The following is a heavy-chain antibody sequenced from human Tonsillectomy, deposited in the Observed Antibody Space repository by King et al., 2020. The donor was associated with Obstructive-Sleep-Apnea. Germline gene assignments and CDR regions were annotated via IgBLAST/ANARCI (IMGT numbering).Heavy chain of an antibody. CDR2: IYYSGTN. CDR3: ARVSYGDYLDY. CDR1: GGSISRYY. J-gene: IGHJ4*02. Sequence: VQLQESGPGLVKPSETLSLTCTVSGGSISRYYWHWIRQPPGRGLEWIGYIYYSGTNNYTPSLKSRVTISVDTSQNPFSLKLSSVSAADTAVYYCARVSYGDYLDYWGQGTLVTVSS. D-gene: IGHD4-17*01. V-gene: IGHV4-59*01.